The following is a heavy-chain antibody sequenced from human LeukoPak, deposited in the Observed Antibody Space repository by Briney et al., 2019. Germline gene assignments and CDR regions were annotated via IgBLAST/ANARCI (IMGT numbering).Heavy chain of an antibody. J-gene: IGHJ3*02. D-gene: IGHD4-17*01. CDR1: GFTFSSYA. V-gene: IGHV3-23*01. Sequence: GESLRLSCAASGFTFSSYAMIWLRQAPGKGLEWVSAISGAGGTTLYADSVKGRFTISRDNSKNTLYLQMTSLRVEDTAVYYCARDPNGDYIGAFEIWGQGTMVTVSS. CDR3: ARDPNGDYIGAFEI. CDR2: ISGAGGTT.